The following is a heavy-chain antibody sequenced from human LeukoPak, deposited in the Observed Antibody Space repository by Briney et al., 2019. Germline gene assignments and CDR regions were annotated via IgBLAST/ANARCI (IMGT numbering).Heavy chain of an antibody. Sequence: GGSLRLSCATSGFTFDDYGMSWVRQAPGKGLEWVSSLNWNSVSTGYADSVRGRFTISRDNSKNTLYLQMNSLRAEDTAVYYCAKGAQDYYDSSGYYDSPYYFDYWGQGTLVTVSS. J-gene: IGHJ4*02. V-gene: IGHV3-20*04. CDR2: LNWNSVST. D-gene: IGHD3-22*01. CDR1: GFTFDDYG. CDR3: AKGAQDYYDSSGYYDSPYYFDY.